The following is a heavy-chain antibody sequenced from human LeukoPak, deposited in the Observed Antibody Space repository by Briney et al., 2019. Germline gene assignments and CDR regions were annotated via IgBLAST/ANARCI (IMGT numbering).Heavy chain of an antibody. D-gene: IGHD4-11*01. CDR2: MYSGGST. Sequence: GESLRLSCAASGFTVSSYYMTWVRQPPGKGLEWVSVMYSGGSTYYADSVKGRVAISGDNSQNTVFLQMNSVRVEDTAVYYCARSYSNHLFGMDVWGQGTAVTVCS. CDR1: GFTVSSYY. V-gene: IGHV3-66*01. J-gene: IGHJ6*02. CDR3: ARSYSNHLFGMDV.